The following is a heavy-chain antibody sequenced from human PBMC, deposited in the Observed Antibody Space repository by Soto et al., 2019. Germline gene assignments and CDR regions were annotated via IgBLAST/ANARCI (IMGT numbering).Heavy chain of an antibody. V-gene: IGHV3-23*01. D-gene: IGHD1-26*01. J-gene: IGHJ4*02. CDR3: AKGQRRELPFDY. CDR2: FSGTTSST. Sequence: QAGGSLRLSCAASGFIFSNFAMSWVRQAPGKGLEWVSAFSGTTSSTYYAASVKGRFTISRDNSKNTLYLQMNSLKAEDTAVYYCAKGQRRELPFDYWGQGALVTVSS. CDR1: GFIFSNFA.